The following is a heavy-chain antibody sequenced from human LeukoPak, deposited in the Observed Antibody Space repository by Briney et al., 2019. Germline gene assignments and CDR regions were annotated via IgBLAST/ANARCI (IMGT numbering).Heavy chain of an antibody. CDR2: IYSGGST. CDR1: RFTVSSNY. D-gene: IGHD6-13*01. J-gene: IGHJ4*02. Sequence: GGSLRLSCAASRFTVSSNYMSWVRQAPGKGLEWVSVIYSGGSTYYADSVKGRFTISRDNSKNTLYLQMNSLRAEDTAVYYCARERAAAGIEEYYFDYWGQGTLVTVSS. CDR3: ARERAAAGIEEYYFDY. V-gene: IGHV3-66*01.